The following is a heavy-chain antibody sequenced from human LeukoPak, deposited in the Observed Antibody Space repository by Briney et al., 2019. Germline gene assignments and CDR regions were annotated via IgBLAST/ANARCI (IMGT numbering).Heavy chain of an antibody. CDR1: GGSFSGYY. CDR2: INHSGST. V-gene: IGHV4-34*01. CDR3: ARGTGPYYYDSSGYYGF. J-gene: IGHJ4*02. Sequence: SETLSLTCAVYGGSFSGYYWSWIRQPPGKGLEWIGEINHSGSTNYNPSLKSRVTISVDTSKNQFSLKLSSVTAADTAVYYCARGTGPYYYDSSGYYGFWGQGTLVTVSS. D-gene: IGHD3-22*01.